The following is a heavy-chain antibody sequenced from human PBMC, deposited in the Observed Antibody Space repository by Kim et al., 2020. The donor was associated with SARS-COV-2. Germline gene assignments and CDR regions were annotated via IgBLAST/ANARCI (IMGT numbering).Heavy chain of an antibody. Sequence: AVKGRFTISREKSKNTLYLQMNSLRAEDTAVYYCAKDAYDYYYYMDVWGKGTTVTVSS. CDR3: AKDAYDYYYYMDV. V-gene: IGHV3-23*01. J-gene: IGHJ6*03.